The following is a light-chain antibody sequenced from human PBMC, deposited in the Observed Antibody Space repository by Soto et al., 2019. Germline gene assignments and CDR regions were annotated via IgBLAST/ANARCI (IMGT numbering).Light chain of an antibody. J-gene: IGLJ3*02. CDR1: SSDVGAYSY. V-gene: IGLV2-8*01. Sequence: QSALTQPPSASGSPGQSVTISCTGTSSDVGAYSYVSWYQQHAGKAPKLVIYEVTKRPSGVPDRFSGSKSANTASLTVSGLQAEDEADYYCSSFASSTTWVFGGGTKLTGL. CDR3: SSFASSTTWV. CDR2: EVT.